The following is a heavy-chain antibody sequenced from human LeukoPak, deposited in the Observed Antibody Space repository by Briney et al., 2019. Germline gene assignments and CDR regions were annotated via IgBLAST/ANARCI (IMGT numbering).Heavy chain of an antibody. V-gene: IGHV3-30*18. CDR1: GFTFSNFG. CDR3: AKARGSGFQRGDAFDM. Sequence: PGRSLRLSCAPSGFTFSNFGMNWVRQAPGKGLQWVAFISYDGKDKYYSDSVKGRITISRDNSKSTLYVQMDSLRTEDTAVYYCAKARGSGFQRGDAFDMWGQGTRVTVSS. D-gene: IGHD6-19*01. CDR2: ISYDGKDK. J-gene: IGHJ3*02.